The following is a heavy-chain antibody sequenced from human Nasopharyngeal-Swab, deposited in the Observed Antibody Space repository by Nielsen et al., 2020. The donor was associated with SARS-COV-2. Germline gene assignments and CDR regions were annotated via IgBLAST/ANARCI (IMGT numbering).Heavy chain of an antibody. CDR3: ARDSGSFNGPVDY. V-gene: IGHV3-33*01. CDR2: IWYDGSNE. J-gene: IGHJ4*02. D-gene: IGHD1-26*01. Sequence: GGSLRLSCAASGFTFSNFGMHWVRQAPGKGLEWVAVIWYDGSNEYYADSVKGRFTIPRDNSKNTLYLQMSSLRAEDTAVYYCARDSGSFNGPVDYWGQGTLVTVSS. CDR1: GFTFSNFG.